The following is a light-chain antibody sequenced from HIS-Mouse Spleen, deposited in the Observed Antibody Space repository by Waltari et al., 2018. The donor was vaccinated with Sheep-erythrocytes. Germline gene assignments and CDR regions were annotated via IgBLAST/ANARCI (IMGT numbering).Light chain of an antibody. V-gene: IGLV3-1*01. CDR2: QDS. CDR1: KLGDKY. Sequence: SYELTQPPSVSVSPGQTASITCSGDKLGDKYACWYQQKPVHSPVLVIYQDSKRPSGIPERFSGSNSGNTATLTISGTQAMDEADYYCQAWDSSTVVFGGGTKLTVL. CDR3: QAWDSSTVV. J-gene: IGLJ2*01.